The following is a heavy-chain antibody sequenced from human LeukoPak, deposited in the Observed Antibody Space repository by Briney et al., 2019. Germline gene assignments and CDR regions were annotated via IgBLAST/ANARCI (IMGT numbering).Heavy chain of an antibody. CDR3: ARMKPYGDYGDY. D-gene: IGHD4-17*01. Sequence: ASVKVSCKASGGTFSSYAISWVRQAPGQGLEWMGGIIPIFGTANYAQKFQGRVTITADESTSTAYMELSSLRSEDTAVYYCARMKPYGDYGDYWGQGTLVTVSS. CDR2: IIPIFGTA. J-gene: IGHJ4*02. CDR1: GGTFSSYA. V-gene: IGHV1-69*13.